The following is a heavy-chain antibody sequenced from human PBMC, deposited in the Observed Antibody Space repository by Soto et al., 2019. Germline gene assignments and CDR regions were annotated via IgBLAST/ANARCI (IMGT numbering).Heavy chain of an antibody. CDR2: IKSKGDGETR. V-gene: IGHV3-15*01. Sequence: GGSLRLSCVTSGFMFSSAWMNWVRQAPGKGLEWVARIKSKGDGETRDYAAPVKGRFTISRDDSKKTVYLQMNSLRAEDTAVYYCVEGXNDFWGQGTLVTVSS. CDR1: GFMFSSAW. J-gene: IGHJ4*02. CDR3: VEGXNDF.